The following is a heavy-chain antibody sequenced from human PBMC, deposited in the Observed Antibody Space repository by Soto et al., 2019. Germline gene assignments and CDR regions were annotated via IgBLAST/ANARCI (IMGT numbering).Heavy chain of an antibody. D-gene: IGHD3-3*01. CDR1: GGTFSSYT. CDR2: IIPILGIA. J-gene: IGHJ5*02. V-gene: IGHV1-69*02. Sequence: SVKVSCKASGGTFSSYTISWVRQAPGQGLEWMGRIIPILGIANYAQKFQGRVTITADKSTSTAYMELSSLRSEDTVVYYCARDAGRNDFWSGYNWFDPWGQGTLVTVSS. CDR3: ARDAGRNDFWSGYNWFDP.